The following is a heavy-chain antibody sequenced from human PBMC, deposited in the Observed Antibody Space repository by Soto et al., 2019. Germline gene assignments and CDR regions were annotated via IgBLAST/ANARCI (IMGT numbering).Heavy chain of an antibody. Sequence: QVQLQESGPGLVKPSETLSLTCIVSGGSISSYYWSWIRQTPGKGLEWIGYIFYSGSTAYNPSLKGRVIISVDTSKTQFSLKLSSVTAADTAVYYCARQTIKPATHFYYMDVWGTGTTVTVSS. CDR1: GGSISSYY. V-gene: IGHV4-59*08. CDR2: IFYSGST. CDR3: ARQTIKPATHFYYMDV. J-gene: IGHJ6*03.